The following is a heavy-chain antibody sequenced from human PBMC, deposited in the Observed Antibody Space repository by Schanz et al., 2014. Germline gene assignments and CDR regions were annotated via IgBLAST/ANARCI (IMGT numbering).Heavy chain of an antibody. Sequence: EGQLAESGGGLVQPGGSLRLSCGGSGFTFSKYWMSWVRQAPGKGLEWVANIKQDGSEKYYVDAVKGRFTISRDNSENTLYLQMNSLSADDTAVFYCAKGMGYCSGGTCYDYYYYGLDVWGQGTTVTVSS. V-gene: IGHV3-7*05. CDR3: AKGMGYCSGGTCYDYYYYGLDV. CDR1: GFTFSKYW. J-gene: IGHJ6*02. D-gene: IGHD2-15*01. CDR2: IKQDGSEK.